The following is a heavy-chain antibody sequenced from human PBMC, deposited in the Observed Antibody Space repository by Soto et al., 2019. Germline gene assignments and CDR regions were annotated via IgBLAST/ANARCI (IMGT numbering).Heavy chain of an antibody. Sequence: PSETLSLTFAVCGGPFSCYYWSWIRQPPGKGLEWILEITRSGSTNYNPSLKSRVTISVDTSKQQFSLSLTHVTAADTAVYFCVRALAAVQEWGQGTLVTVCS. J-gene: IGHJ4*02. D-gene: IGHD6-13*01. V-gene: IGHV4-34*01. CDR2: ITRSGST. CDR1: GGPFSCYY. CDR3: VRALAAVQE.